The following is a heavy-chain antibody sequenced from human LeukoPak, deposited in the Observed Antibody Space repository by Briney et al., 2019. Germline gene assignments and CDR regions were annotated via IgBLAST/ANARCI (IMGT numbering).Heavy chain of an antibody. CDR1: GFSFSSYA. Sequence: PGGSLRLSCSASGFSFSSYAMHWVRQAPGKGLEYVSSISSNGGPTYYADSVRGRLTISRDNSKNTLYLQMNSLRAEDTAVYYCRYFLPHFDYWGQGTLVTVSS. CDR3: RYFLPHFDY. D-gene: IGHD2/OR15-2a*01. V-gene: IGHV3-64*04. CDR2: ISSNGGPT. J-gene: IGHJ4*02.